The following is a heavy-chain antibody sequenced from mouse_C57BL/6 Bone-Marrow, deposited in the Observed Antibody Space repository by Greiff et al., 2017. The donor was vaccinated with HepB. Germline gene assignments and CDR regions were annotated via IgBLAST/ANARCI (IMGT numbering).Heavy chain of an antibody. Sequence: EVHLVESGGGLVQPGESLKLSCESNEYEFPSHDMSWVRKTPEKRLELVAAINSDGGSTYYPDTMERRFIISRDNTKKTLYLQMSSLRSEDTALYYCASLWLRRYWYFEVWGTGTTVTVSS. CDR1: EYEFPSHD. V-gene: IGHV5-2*01. D-gene: IGHD2-2*01. CDR2: INSDGGST. J-gene: IGHJ1*03. CDR3: ASLWLRRYWYFEV.